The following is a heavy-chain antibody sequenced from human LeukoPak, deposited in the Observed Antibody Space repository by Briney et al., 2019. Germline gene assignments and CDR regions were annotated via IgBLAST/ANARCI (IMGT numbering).Heavy chain of an antibody. V-gene: IGHV1-69*04. J-gene: IGHJ4*02. D-gene: IGHD5-24*01. CDR1: GGTFSSYA. Sequence: SVKVSCKASGGTFSSYAISWVRQAPGQGLEWVGRIIPILGIANYAQKFQGRVTITADKSTSTAYMELSSLRSEDTAVYYCARGRDGYPLDYWGQGTLVTVSS. CDR2: IIPILGIA. CDR3: ARGRDGYPLDY.